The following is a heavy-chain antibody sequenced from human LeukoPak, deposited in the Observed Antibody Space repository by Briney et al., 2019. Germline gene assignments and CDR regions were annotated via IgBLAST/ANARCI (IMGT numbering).Heavy chain of an antibody. Sequence: GGSLRLSCAVSGFTFSSYVMSWVRQAPGKGLEWVSAISGSGGSTYYADSVKGRFTISRDNSKNTLYLQMNSLRAEDTAVYYCATRRLHADQNYNWGQGTLVTVSS. CDR1: GFTFSSYV. CDR2: ISGSGGST. D-gene: IGHD1-7*01. V-gene: IGHV3-23*01. CDR3: ATRRLHADQNYN. J-gene: IGHJ4*02.